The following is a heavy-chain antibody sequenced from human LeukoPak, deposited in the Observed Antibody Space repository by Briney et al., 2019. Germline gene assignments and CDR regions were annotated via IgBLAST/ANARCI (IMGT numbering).Heavy chain of an antibody. Sequence: GGSLRLSCAASGFIFTTCSMNWVRQAPGKGLEWVSYISSSGSTIYYADSVKGRFTMSRDNAQHSLFLQMNRLRAEDTAVHHCTRGGLGSWTFDSWGQGTRVTVSS. J-gene: IGHJ4*02. V-gene: IGHV3-48*04. D-gene: IGHD1-26*01. CDR3: TRGGLGSWTFDS. CDR1: GFIFTTCS. CDR2: ISSSGSTI.